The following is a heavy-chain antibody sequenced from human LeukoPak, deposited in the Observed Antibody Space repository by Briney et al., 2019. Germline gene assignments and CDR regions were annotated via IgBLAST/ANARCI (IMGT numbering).Heavy chain of an antibody. CDR2: ISYDGSNK. J-gene: IGHJ4*02. CDR1: GFTFSSYA. D-gene: IGHD3-22*01. CDR3: AKDFVRVSSVYYYDY. V-gene: IGHV3-30-3*01. Sequence: GRSLRLSCAASGFTFSSYAMHWVRQAPGKGLEWVAVISYDGSNKYYADSVKGRFTISRDNSKNTLYLQMNSLRTEDTAVYYCAKDFVRVSSVYYYDYWGQGTLVTVSS.